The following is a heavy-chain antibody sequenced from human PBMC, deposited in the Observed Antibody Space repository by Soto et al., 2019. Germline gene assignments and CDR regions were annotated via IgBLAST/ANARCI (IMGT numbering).Heavy chain of an antibody. D-gene: IGHD4-17*01. V-gene: IGHV5-51*01. CDR1: GYSFTNSW. CDR3: ARPHGLTTVVTPAAFDI. CDR2: IHPGDSDT. Sequence: GESLKISCKGSGYSFTNSWIGWVRQMPGKGLEWMGSIHPGDSDTRYSPSFRGQVTISADKSINTAYLQWRSLKASDTAIYYCARPHGLTTVVTPAAFDIWGQGTMVTVSS. J-gene: IGHJ3*02.